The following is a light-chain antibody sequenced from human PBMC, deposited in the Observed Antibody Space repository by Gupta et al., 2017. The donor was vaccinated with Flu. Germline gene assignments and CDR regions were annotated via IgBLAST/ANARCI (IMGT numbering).Light chain of an antibody. CDR3: QQRSNWPPLT. J-gene: IGKJ3*01. Sequence: EIVLTQSPATLSLSPGERATLSCRASQSVSNYLAWYQQKPGQAPRLLIYDASNRATGIPARFSGSGCGTDFTLTISILEPEDFAVYYCQQRSNWPPLTFGPGTKVDIK. V-gene: IGKV3-11*01. CDR2: DAS. CDR1: QSVSNY.